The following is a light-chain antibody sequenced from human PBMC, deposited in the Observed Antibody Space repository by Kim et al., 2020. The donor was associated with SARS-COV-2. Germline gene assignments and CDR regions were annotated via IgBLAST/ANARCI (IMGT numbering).Light chain of an antibody. Sequence: QRVTISCTGSSSNIGAAYDVHWYQRLPGKAPKLLIYTNINRPSGVPYRFSGSKSGTSASLAITGLQAEDEADYYCQSYDTSLSGSIFGGGTQLTVL. CDR2: TNI. CDR3: QSYDTSLSGSI. CDR1: SSNIGAAYD. V-gene: IGLV1-40*01. J-gene: IGLJ2*01.